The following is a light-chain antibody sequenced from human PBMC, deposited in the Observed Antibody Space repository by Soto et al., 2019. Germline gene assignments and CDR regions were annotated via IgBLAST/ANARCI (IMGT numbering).Light chain of an antibody. Sequence: QSALTQPASASGSPGQSITISCTGTSNDVGGYNYVSWYQQHPGKAPKLMIYEVSNRPSGVSNRFSGSKSGNTASLTISGLQAEDEADYYCSSYTSSSTPYVFGTGTKVTVL. CDR1: SNDVGGYNY. J-gene: IGLJ1*01. CDR3: SSYTSSSTPYV. V-gene: IGLV2-14*01. CDR2: EVS.